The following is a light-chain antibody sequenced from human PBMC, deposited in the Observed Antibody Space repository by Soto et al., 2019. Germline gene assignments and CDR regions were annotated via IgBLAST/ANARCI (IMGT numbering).Light chain of an antibody. CDR3: QQTYTWT. J-gene: IGKJ1*01. CDR1: QSITSY. V-gene: IGKV1-39*01. CDR2: AAS. Sequence: DLQMTQSPSSQSAYVGDRDIITCRTNQSITSYLNWYQQKPGKAPKLLIYAASTLQSGVPSRFSGSGSGADFSLTISSLQPEDFATYHCQQTYTWTFGQGTKVDI.